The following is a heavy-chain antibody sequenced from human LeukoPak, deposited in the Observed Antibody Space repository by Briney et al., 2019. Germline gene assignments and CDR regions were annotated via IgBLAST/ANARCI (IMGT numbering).Heavy chain of an antibody. CDR3: ARSFAYDSSGYYQNWFDP. CDR2: INPNSGGT. D-gene: IGHD3-22*01. J-gene: IGHJ5*02. CDR1: GYTFTGYY. V-gene: IGHV1-2*02. Sequence: ASVKVSCEASGYTFTGYYMHWVRQAPGQGLEWMGWINPNSGGTNYAQKFQGRVTMTRDTSISTAYMELSRLRSDDTAVYYCARSFAYDSSGYYQNWFDPWGQGTLVTVSS.